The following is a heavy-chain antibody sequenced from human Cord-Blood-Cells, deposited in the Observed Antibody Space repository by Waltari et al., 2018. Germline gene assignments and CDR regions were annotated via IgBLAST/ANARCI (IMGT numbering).Heavy chain of an antibody. J-gene: IGHJ1*01. CDR1: GGSISSSSYY. D-gene: IGHD6-13*01. Sequence: QLQLQESGPGLVKPSETLSLTCTVSGGSISSSSYYWGWIRQPPRKGLEWIGSIYYSGSTYYNPSLKSRVTISVDTSKNQFSLKLSSVTAADTAVYYCASGWYSSSWYDAEYFQHWGQGTLVTVSS. V-gene: IGHV4-39*01. CDR3: ASGWYSSSWYDAEYFQH. CDR2: IYYSGST.